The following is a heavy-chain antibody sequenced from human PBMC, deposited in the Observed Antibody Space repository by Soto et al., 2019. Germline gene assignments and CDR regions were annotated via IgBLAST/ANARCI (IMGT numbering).Heavy chain of an antibody. Sequence: QVQLLQSGPGPVKPSQTLSLTCVISGANVPSNLVWNWTRQSPSWGLEWLGRTYYRSDWYSDYAVSVRSRITVSPDTSKNVVSLHLKSVTPEDTAVYYCASSVPITIYYGMDVWGQGTAVTGSS. J-gene: IGHJ6*02. D-gene: IGHD3-10*01. CDR2: TYYRSDWYS. V-gene: IGHV6-1*01. CDR1: GANVPSNLV. CDR3: ASSVPITIYYGMDV.